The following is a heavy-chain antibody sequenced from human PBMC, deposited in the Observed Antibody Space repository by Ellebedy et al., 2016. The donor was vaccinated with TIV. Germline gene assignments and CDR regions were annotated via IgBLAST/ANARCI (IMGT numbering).Heavy chain of an antibody. Sequence: ASVKVSCKSSGYTFRSYGISWVRQAPGEGLEWLGWIGGDSGETRYAQKFQARITLTIDTSTSLAYMELKSLRSDDSDTYYCARDWAKRNHIIADYWGQGTLVTVSS. CDR1: GYTFRSYG. V-gene: IGHV1-18*01. CDR2: IGGDSGET. CDR3: ARDWAKRNHIIADY. J-gene: IGHJ4*02. D-gene: IGHD1-14*01.